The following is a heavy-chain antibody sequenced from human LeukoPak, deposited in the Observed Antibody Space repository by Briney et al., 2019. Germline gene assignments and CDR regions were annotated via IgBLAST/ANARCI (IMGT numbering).Heavy chain of an antibody. J-gene: IGHJ4*02. D-gene: IGHD2-15*01. Sequence: PGGSLRLSCAASGFTFSSYAMHWVRQAPGKGLEYVSAISSNGGSTYYANSVKGRFTISRDNSKNTLYLQMGSLRAEDMAVYYCARGEIDAGYCSGGNCYETGTDDYWGQGTLVTVSS. V-gene: IGHV3-64*01. CDR3: ARGEIDAGYCSGGNCYETGTDDY. CDR1: GFTFSSYA. CDR2: ISSNGGST.